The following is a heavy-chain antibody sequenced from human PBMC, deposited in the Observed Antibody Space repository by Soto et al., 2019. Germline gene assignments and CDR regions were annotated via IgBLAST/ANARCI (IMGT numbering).Heavy chain of an antibody. D-gene: IGHD5-12*01. CDR1: GYTFTGYY. CDR3: ASVEYSGYDLRIFDY. Sequence: ASVKVSCKASGYTFTGYYMHWVRQAPGQGLEWMGWINPNSGGTNYAQKFQGWVTMTRDTSISTAYMELSRLRSDDTAVYYCASVEYSGYDLRIFDYWCQGTPVTVSS. CDR2: INPNSGGT. J-gene: IGHJ4*02. V-gene: IGHV1-2*04.